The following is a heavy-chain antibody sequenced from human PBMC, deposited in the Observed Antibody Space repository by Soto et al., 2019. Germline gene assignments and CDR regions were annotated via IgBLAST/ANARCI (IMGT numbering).Heavy chain of an antibody. Sequence: QVQLQQWGAGLLKPSETLSLTCAVYGGSFSGYYWSWIRQPPGKGLEWIGEINHSGSTNYNPSHKSRVTIAVDTSKNQSSLKLSSVTAADTAVYYCARGRYYYDNRTPPDYWGQGTLVTVSS. J-gene: IGHJ4*02. CDR2: INHSGST. V-gene: IGHV4-34*01. D-gene: IGHD3-22*01. CDR1: GGSFSGYY. CDR3: ARGRYYYDNRTPPDY.